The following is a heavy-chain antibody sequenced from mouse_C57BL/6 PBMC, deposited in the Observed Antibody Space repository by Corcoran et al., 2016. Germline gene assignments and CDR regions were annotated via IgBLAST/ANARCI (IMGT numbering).Heavy chain of an antibody. CDR1: GYTFTDYN. CDR3: AWDTFTRGDGYYGGGAMDY. CDR2: INPNNGGT. V-gene: IGHV1-22*01. D-gene: IGHD2-3*01. J-gene: IGHJ4*01. Sequence: EVQLQQSGPELVKPGASVKMSCKASGYTFTDYNMHWVKQSHGKSLEWIGYINPNNGGTSYNQKFKGKATLTVNKSSSTAYMELRSLTSEDSAVYYCAWDTFTRGDGYYGGGAMDYWGQGTSVTVSS.